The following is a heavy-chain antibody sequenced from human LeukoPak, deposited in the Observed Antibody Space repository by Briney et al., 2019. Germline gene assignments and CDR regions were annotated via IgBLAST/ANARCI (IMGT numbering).Heavy chain of an antibody. CDR1: GFTFSSYA. D-gene: IGHD3-22*01. J-gene: IGHJ6*02. V-gene: IGHV3-23*01. Sequence: GGSLKLSCAASGFTFSSYAMSWVRQAPGKGLEWVSAISGSGGSTYYADSVKGRFTISRDNSKNTLYLQMNSLRAEDTAVYHCANPGNYYDSSGYYWYYYYYGMDVWGQGTTVTVSS. CDR3: ANPGNYYDSSGYYWYYYYYGMDV. CDR2: ISGSGGST.